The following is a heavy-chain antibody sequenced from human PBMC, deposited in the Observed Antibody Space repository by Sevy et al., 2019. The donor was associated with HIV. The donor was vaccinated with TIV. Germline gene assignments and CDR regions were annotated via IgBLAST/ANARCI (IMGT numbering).Heavy chain of an antibody. CDR1: AFTFSSYW. D-gene: IGHD2-2*01. CDR2: INQDGSEE. CDR3: AATGSYAATSYYYYAMDV. J-gene: IGHJ6*02. Sequence: GGSLRLSCAASAFTFSSYWMTWVRQAPGKGLEWVANINQDGSEENYVDSVKGRFTIFRDNAKNSLFLQMNSLRAEDKAAYYCAATGSYAATSYYYYAMDVWGPGTTVTVSS. V-gene: IGHV3-7*01.